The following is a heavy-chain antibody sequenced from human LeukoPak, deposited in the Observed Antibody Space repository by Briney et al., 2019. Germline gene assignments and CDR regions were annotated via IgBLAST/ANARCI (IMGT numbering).Heavy chain of an antibody. CDR1: GFTFSSYA. CDR3: ARDQGY. Sequence: PGGSLRLSCAASGFTFSSYAMHWVRQAPGKGLERVAVISSSRNKKYYADSVKGRFTVSRDNSKNTLYLQMNSLRAEDTAVYYCARDQGYWGQGTLVTVSS. CDR2: ISSSRNKK. J-gene: IGHJ4*02. V-gene: IGHV3-30*04.